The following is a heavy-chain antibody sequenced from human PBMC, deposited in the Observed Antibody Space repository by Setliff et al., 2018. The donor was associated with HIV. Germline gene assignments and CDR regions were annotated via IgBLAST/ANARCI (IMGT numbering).Heavy chain of an antibody. J-gene: IGHJ4*02. Sequence: SVKVSCKASGGTFSSYAISWVRQAPGQGLEWMGGIIPIFGTANYAQKFQGRVTITADESTSTAYMELSSLRSEDTAVYYCARGIRTYYYGSGSPFDYWGQGTLVTVS. CDR2: IIPIFGTA. D-gene: IGHD3-10*01. V-gene: IGHV1-69*13. CDR1: GGTFSSYA. CDR3: ARGIRTYYYGSGSPFDY.